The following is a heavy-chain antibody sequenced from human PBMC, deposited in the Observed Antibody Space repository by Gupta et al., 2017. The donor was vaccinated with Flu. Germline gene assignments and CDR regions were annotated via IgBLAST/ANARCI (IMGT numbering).Heavy chain of an antibody. CDR2: IYYSGST. Sequence: QVQLQESGPGLVKPSQTLSLNCTVSGGSISSGCYYWSWIRQHPGKGLEWIGYIYYSGSTYYNPTLKSRVTISVDTSKNQFSLKLSSVTAADTAVYYCARQSGSYLLDYWGQGTLVTVSS. V-gene: IGHV4-31*03. CDR1: GGSISSGCYY. CDR3: ARQSGSYLLDY. D-gene: IGHD1-26*01. J-gene: IGHJ4*02.